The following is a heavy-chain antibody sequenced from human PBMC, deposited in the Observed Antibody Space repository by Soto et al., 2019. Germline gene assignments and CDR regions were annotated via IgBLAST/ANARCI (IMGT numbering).Heavy chain of an antibody. CDR1: GGTFSSYT. J-gene: IGHJ3*02. Sequence: QVQLVQSGAEVKKPWSSVKVSCKASGGTFSSYTISWVRQAPGQGLEWMGRIIAILGIANYAQKFQGRVTITADKSTSTAYMELSSLKSEDPAVYYCARASFNPKKIDAFDIWGQGTMVTVSS. CDR2: IIAILGIA. CDR3: ARASFNPKKIDAFDI. V-gene: IGHV1-69*02.